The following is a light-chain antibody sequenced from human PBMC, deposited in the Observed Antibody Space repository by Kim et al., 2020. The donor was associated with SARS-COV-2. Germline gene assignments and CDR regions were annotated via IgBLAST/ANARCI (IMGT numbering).Light chain of an antibody. CDR3: QQLQSYHLPT. CDR2: AAS. CDR1: QGISRY. V-gene: IGKV1-9*01. J-gene: IGKJ4*01. Sequence: DIQLTQSPSFLSASVGDRVTITCRASQGISRYLAWYQQKPGKAPKLLIYAASTLQSGVPSRFSGSGSGTEFTLTISSLQPEDFASYYCQQLQSYHLPTFGGGTKVDIK.